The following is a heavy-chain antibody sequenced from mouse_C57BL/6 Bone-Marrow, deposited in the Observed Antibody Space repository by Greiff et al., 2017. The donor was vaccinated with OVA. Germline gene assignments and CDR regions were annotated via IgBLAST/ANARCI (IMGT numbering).Heavy chain of an antibody. CDR1: GFTFSSSG. CDR2: ISSGGSYT. V-gene: IGHV5-6*01. J-gene: IGHJ2*01. Sequence: EVQGVESGGDLVKPGGSLKLSCAASGFTFSSSGMSWVRQTPDKRLEWVATISSGGSYTYYPDSVKGRFTISRDNAKNTLYLQMSSLKSEDTAMYYCARGVDYWGQGTTLTVSS. CDR3: ARGVDY.